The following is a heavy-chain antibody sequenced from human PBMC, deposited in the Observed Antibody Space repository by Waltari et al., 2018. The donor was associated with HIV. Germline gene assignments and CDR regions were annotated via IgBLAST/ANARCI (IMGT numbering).Heavy chain of an antibody. CDR3: ARTFMVRGVSHNYYYFGMDV. Sequence: QVTLKESGPALVKPTQTLTLTCTISGFSLSTDTMRLSWISQPPGKALEWLARIDWDDDKFYNTSLRTRLTISKDTSKNQVVLRMTNVDPVDTATYYCARTFMVRGVSHNYYYFGMDVWGQGTTVTVSS. D-gene: IGHD3-10*01. CDR1: GFSLSTDTMR. V-gene: IGHV2-70*04. J-gene: IGHJ6*02. CDR2: IDWDDDK.